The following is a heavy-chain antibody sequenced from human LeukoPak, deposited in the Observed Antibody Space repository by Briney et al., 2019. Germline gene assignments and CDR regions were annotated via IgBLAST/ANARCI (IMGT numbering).Heavy chain of an antibody. J-gene: IGHJ6*03. CDR1: GGSISSSSYY. V-gene: IGHV4-61*05. D-gene: IGHD3-10*01. CDR3: ARAGPNERYYYGSGSYYYYYYYYMDV. Sequence: SETLSLTCTVSGGSISSSSYYWGWIRQPPGKGLEWIGYIYYSGSTNYNPSPKSRVTISVDTSKNQFSLKLSSVTAADTAVYYCARAGPNERYYYGSGSYYYYYYYYMDVWGKGTTVTVSS. CDR2: IYYSGST.